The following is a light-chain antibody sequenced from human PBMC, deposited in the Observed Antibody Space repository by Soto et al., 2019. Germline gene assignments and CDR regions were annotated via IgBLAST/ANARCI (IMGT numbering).Light chain of an antibody. CDR3: SSYTSSSTWV. Sequence: QSALTQPASVSGSPGQSITISCTGTSSDVCGYNYVSWYQQHPGKAPKLMIYEVSNRPAGVYNRFSGSKSGNTASLTISGLQADDEADYYCSSYTSSSTWVFGGGTKVTVL. V-gene: IGLV2-14*01. CDR2: EVS. J-gene: IGLJ3*02. CDR1: SSDVCGYNY.